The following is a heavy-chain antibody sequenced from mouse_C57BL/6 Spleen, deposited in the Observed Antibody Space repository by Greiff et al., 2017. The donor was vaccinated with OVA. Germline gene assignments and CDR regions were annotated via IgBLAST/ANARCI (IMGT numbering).Heavy chain of an antibody. CDR2: ILPGSGST. CDR1: GYTFTGYW. CDR3: ARRGIYGNYAYFDV. V-gene: IGHV1-9*01. J-gene: IGHJ1*03. Sequence: QVQLKESGAELMKPGASVKLSCKATGYTFTGYWIEWVKQRPGHGLEWIGEILPGSGSTNYTEKFKGKATFTADTSSNTAYMQLSSLTTEDSAIYYCARRGIYGNYAYFDVWGTGTTVTVSS. D-gene: IGHD2-1*01.